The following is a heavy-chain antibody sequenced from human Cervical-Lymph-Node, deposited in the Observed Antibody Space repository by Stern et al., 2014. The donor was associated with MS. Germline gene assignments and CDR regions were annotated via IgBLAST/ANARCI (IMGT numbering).Heavy chain of an antibody. CDR1: GFSLSNARMG. CDR2: IFSNDEK. D-gene: IGHD3-10*01. J-gene: IGHJ4*02. CDR3: ARRTIPYGSGSQHPFFDY. V-gene: IGHV2-26*01. Sequence: QVTLKESGPVLVKPTETLTLTCTVSGFSLSNARMGVSWIRQPPGKALEWLAHIFSNDEKSYSTSLKSRLTISKDTSKSQVVLTMTNMDPVDTATYYCARRTIPYGSGSQHPFFDYWGQGTLVTVSS.